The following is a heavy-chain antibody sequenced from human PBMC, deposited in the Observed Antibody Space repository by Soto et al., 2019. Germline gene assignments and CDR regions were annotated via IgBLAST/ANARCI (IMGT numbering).Heavy chain of an antibody. D-gene: IGHD6-13*01. J-gene: IGHJ4*02. V-gene: IGHV3-74*01. Sequence: GGSLRLSCAASGFTFSSYWMHWVRQAPGKGLVWVSRINSDGSSTSYADSVKGRFTISRDNAKNTLYLQMNSLRAEDTAVYYCASLPGDVGHSSIVSYDYWGQGNLVTV. CDR3: ASLPGDVGHSSIVSYDY. CDR1: GFTFSSYW. CDR2: INSDGSST.